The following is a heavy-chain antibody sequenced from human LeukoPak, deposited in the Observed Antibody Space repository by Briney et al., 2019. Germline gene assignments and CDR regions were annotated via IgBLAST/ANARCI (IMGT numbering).Heavy chain of an antibody. CDR3: ARVGYFYYYSGMNV. CDR2: IYYSGST. Sequence: SETLSLTCTVSGGSISSGDYYWSWIRQPPEKGLEWIGYIYYSGSTYYNPSLKSRVTISVDTSKNQFSLKLSSVTAADTAVYYCARVGYFYYYSGMNVGGQGPRVTVSS. V-gene: IGHV4-30-4*01. D-gene: IGHD3-10*01. J-gene: IGHJ6*02. CDR1: GGSISSGDYY.